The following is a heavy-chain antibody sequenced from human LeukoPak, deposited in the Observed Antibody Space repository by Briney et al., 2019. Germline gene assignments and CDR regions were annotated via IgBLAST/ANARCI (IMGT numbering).Heavy chain of an antibody. D-gene: IGHD3-22*01. V-gene: IGHV1-2*02. CDR1: GYTFTGYY. J-gene: IGHJ3*02. Sequence: ASVTVSCKASGYTFTGYYMHWVRQAPGQGLEWMGWINPNSGGTNYAQKFQGRVTMTRDTSISTAYMELSRLRSDDTAVYYCAKDRSYDSSGYSLDDAFDIWGQGTMVTVSS. CDR3: AKDRSYDSSGYSLDDAFDI. CDR2: INPNSGGT.